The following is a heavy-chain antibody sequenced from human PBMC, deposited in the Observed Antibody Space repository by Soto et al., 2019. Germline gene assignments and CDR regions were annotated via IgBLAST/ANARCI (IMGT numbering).Heavy chain of an antibody. J-gene: IGHJ5*02. Sequence: QVPLVQSGAEVKKPGSSVKVSCKASGGTFSSYAISWVRQAPGQGLEWMGGIIPIFGTANYAQKFQGRVTITADESTSTAYMELSSLRSEDTAVYYCARVDIVVVVAARGDNWFDPWCQGALVTVSS. V-gene: IGHV1-69*01. CDR3: ARVDIVVVVAARGDNWFDP. CDR1: GGTFSSYA. CDR2: IIPIFGTA. D-gene: IGHD2-15*01.